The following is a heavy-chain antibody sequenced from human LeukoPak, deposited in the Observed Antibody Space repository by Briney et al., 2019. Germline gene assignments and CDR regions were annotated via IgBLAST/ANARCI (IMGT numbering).Heavy chain of an antibody. D-gene: IGHD2-15*01. Sequence: ASVKVSCKASGYTFTSYDINWVRQATGQGLEWTGWMNPNSGNTGYAQKFQGRVTMTRNTSISTAYMELSSLRSEDTAVYYCARWVGDCSGGSCYGGRDYWGQGTLVTVSS. CDR1: GYTFTSYD. CDR3: ARWVGDCSGGSCYGGRDY. V-gene: IGHV1-8*01. CDR2: MNPNSGNT. J-gene: IGHJ4*02.